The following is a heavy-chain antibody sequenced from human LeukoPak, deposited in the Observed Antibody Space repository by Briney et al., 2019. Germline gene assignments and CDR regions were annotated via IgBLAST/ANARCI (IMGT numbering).Heavy chain of an antibody. CDR1: GFTFSGYG. V-gene: IGHV3-23*01. D-gene: IGHD3-10*01. CDR2: ISGSGGST. CDR3: ARVARGDYYYYYMDV. J-gene: IGHJ6*03. Sequence: GGTLRLSCAASGFTFSGYGMSWVRQAPGKGLEWVSAISGSGGSTYYADSVKGRFTISRDNAKNTLYLQMNSLRAEDTALYYCARVARGDYYYYYMDVWGKGTTVTVSS.